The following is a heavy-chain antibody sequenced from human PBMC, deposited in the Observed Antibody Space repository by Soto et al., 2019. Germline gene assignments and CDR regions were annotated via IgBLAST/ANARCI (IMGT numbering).Heavy chain of an antibody. CDR3: ARDKTGVKVWFGALLTPFDAFDI. CDR1: GFTFSSYS. Sequence: EVQLVESGGGLVKPGGSLRLSCAASGFTFSSYSMNWVRQAPGKGLEWVSSISSSSSYIYYADSVKGRFTISRDNAKNSLYLQMDSLRADDTAVFYCARDKTGVKVWFGALLTPFDAFDIWGQGTMVTVSS. CDR2: ISSSSSYI. D-gene: IGHD3-10*01. V-gene: IGHV3-21*01. J-gene: IGHJ3*02.